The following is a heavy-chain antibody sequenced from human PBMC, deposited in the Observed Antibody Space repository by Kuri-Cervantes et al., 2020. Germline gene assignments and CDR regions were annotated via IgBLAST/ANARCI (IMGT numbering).Heavy chain of an antibody. V-gene: IGHV1-69*13. CDR2: IIPIFGTA. Sequence: SVKVSCKASGGTFSSYAISWVRQAPGQGLEWMGGIIPIFGTASYAQKFQGRVTITADESTSTAYMELSSLRSEDTAVYYCAADLTYCGGDCYSHFDYWGQGTLVTVSS. CDR3: AADLTYCGGDCYSHFDY. D-gene: IGHD2-21*01. CDR1: GGTFSSYA. J-gene: IGHJ4*02.